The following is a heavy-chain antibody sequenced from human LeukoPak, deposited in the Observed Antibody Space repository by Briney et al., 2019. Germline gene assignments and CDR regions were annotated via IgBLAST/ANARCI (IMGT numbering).Heavy chain of an antibody. CDR1: GGTFISYA. D-gene: IGHD3-22*01. J-gene: IGHJ4*02. CDR2: IIPIFGTA. Sequence: SVKVSCKASGGTFISYAISWVRQAPGQGLEWMGGIIPIFGTANYAQKFQGRVTITTDESTSTAYMELSSLRSEDTAVYYCARSLDSSGYYCDYWGQGTLVTVSS. V-gene: IGHV1-69*05. CDR3: ARSLDSSGYYCDY.